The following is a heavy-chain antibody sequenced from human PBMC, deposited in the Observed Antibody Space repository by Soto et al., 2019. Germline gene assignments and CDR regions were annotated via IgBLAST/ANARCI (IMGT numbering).Heavy chain of an antibody. J-gene: IGHJ6*03. CDR2: ISYDGSNK. CDR1: GFTFSSYG. Sequence: GGSLRLSCAASGFTFSSYGMHWVRQAPGKGLEWVAVISYDGSNKYYADSVKGRFTISRDNSKNTLYLQMNSLRAEDTAVYYCAKESVTTGDYYYYMDVWGKGTTVTVSS. V-gene: IGHV3-30*18. CDR3: AKESVTTGDYYYYMDV. D-gene: IGHD1-26*01.